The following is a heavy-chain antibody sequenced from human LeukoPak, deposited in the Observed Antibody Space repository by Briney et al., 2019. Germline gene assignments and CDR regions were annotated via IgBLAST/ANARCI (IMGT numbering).Heavy chain of an antibody. CDR1: GFTFNSYA. CDR3: ATQGGNFDY. J-gene: IGHJ4*02. V-gene: IGHV3-23*01. D-gene: IGHD3-16*01. CDR2: ISASGGST. Sequence: PGGSLRPSCAASGFTFNSYAMSWVRQAPGKGLEWVSIISASGGSTYYADSVKGRFTISRDNSKNTLYLQMNSLRAEDTAVYYCATQGGNFDYWGQGTLVTVSS.